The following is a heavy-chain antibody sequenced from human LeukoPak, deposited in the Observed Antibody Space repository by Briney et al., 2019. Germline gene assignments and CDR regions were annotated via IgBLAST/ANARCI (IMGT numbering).Heavy chain of an antibody. CDR1: GFTFSSYT. CDR3: ARDNEGYCSSSSCYGGYMDV. D-gene: IGHD2-2*01. V-gene: IGHV3-30*01. CDR2: ISYDGSNK. J-gene: IGHJ6*03. Sequence: PGGSLRLSCAASGFTFSSYTMHWVRRAPGKGLEWVAVISYDGSNKYYADSVKGRFTISRDNSKSTLYLQMNSLRAEDTAVYYCARDNEGYCSSSSCYGGYMDVWGKGTTVTVSS.